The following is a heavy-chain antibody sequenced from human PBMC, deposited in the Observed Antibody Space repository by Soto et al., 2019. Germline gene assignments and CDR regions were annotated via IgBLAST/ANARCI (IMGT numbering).Heavy chain of an antibody. D-gene: IGHD6-6*01. CDR1: GYTFTSYD. CDR2: MNPNSGNT. CDR3: ARGPSIAARLRDPGYETTGEFDY. Sequence: ASVKVSCKASGYTFTSYDINWVRQATGQGLEWMGWMNPNSGNTGYAQKFQGRVTMTRNTSISTAYMELSSLRSEDTAVYYCARGPSIAARLRDPGYETTGEFDYWGQGTLVTVSS. J-gene: IGHJ4*02. V-gene: IGHV1-8*01.